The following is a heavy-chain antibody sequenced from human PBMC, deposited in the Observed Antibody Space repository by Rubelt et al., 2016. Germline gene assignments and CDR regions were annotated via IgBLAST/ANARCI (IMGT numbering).Heavy chain of an antibody. Sequence: YISSSSSTIYYADSVKGRFTISRDNAKNSLYLQMNSLRAEDTAVYYCARVPLYYYEGVDIWGQGTMVTVSS. CDR3: ARVPLYYYEGVDI. J-gene: IGHJ3*02. CDR2: ISSSSSTI. V-gene: IGHV3-48*01. D-gene: IGHD3-22*01.